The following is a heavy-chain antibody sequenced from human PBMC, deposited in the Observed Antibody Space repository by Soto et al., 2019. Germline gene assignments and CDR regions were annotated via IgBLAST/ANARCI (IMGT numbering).Heavy chain of an antibody. V-gene: IGHV4-34*01. J-gene: IGHJ1*01. D-gene: IGHD1-26*01. CDR2: INHSGST. Sequence: ETLSLTCAVYGGSFSGYYWSWIRQPPGKGLEWIGEINHSGSTNYNPSLKSRVTISVDTSKNQFSLKLSSVTAADTAVYYCARGATASRNFQHWGQGTLVTVSS. CDR3: ARGATASRNFQH. CDR1: GGSFSGYY.